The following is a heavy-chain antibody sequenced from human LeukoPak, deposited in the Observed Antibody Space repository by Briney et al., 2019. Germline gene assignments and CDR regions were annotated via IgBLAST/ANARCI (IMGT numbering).Heavy chain of an antibody. D-gene: IGHD2-15*01. CDR2: ISGSGGST. CDR3: AKGPPYCSGGSCYWGFDP. V-gene: IGHV3-23*01. Sequence: GGSLRLSCAASGFTFSSYAMSWVRQAPGKGLEWVSAISGSGGSTYYADSVKGRFTISRDNSKNTLYLQMNSLRAEDTAVYYCAKGPPYCSGGSCYWGFDPWGQGTLVTVSS. CDR1: GFTFSSYA. J-gene: IGHJ5*02.